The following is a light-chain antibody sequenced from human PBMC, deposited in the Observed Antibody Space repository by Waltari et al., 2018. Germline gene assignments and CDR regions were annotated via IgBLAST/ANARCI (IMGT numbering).Light chain of an antibody. CDR1: SSNNGAGYA. CDR2: GNN. J-gene: IGLJ2*01. V-gene: IGLV1-40*01. CDR3: QSYDGNLSDVI. Sequence: QSALTEPPSVSGARGQRVPISPPGCSSNNGAGYAVPWYQQFPGTAPKLLIYGNNNRPSGVPDRFSGSKSDASASPAITGLQAEDEAYYYCQSYDGNLSDVIFGGGTKLTVL.